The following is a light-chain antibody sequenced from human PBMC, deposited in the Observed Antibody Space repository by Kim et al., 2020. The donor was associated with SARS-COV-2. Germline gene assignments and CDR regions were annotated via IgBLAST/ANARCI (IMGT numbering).Light chain of an antibody. CDR2: GSS. Sequence: EFVLTQSPDTLSLSPGDRATLSCRASQSVASNFLAWYQQRPGQAPTLLVSGSSRTATGIPDRFSGSGSGTDFTLTINTLEPEDFAVFYCQQYGGSPYTFGQGTKLEI. CDR3: QQYGGSPYT. V-gene: IGKV3-20*01. J-gene: IGKJ2*01. CDR1: QSVASNF.